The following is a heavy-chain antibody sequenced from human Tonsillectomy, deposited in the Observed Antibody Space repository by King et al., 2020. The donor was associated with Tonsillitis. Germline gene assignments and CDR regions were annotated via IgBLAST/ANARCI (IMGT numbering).Heavy chain of an antibody. Sequence: QLVQSGAEVKKPGASVKVSCKASGYTFTSYDINWVRQATGQGLEWMGWMNPNSGNTGYAQKFQGRVTMTRNTSISTAYMELSSLRSEDTAVYYWARGARRVLRYFDWLSYYRHNYYYYYMDVWGKGTTVTVSS. V-gene: IGHV1-8*01. J-gene: IGHJ6*03. CDR3: ARGARRVLRYFDWLSYYRHNYYYYYMDV. CDR1: GYTFTSYD. D-gene: IGHD3-9*01. CDR2: MNPNSGNT.